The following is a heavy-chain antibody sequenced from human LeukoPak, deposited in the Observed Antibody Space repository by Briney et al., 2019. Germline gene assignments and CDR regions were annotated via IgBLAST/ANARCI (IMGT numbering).Heavy chain of an antibody. CDR3: TTVLLWFGTYYFDY. V-gene: IGHV3-15*01. J-gene: IGHJ4*02. Sequence: PGGSLRLSCAASGFTFSNAWMSWVRQAPGKGLEWVGRIKSKTDGGTTDYAAPVKGRFTISRDDSKNTLYLQMNSLKTEDTAVYYCTTVLLWFGTYYFDYWGQGTLATVSS. CDR1: GFTFSNAW. D-gene: IGHD3-10*01. CDR2: IKSKTDGGTT.